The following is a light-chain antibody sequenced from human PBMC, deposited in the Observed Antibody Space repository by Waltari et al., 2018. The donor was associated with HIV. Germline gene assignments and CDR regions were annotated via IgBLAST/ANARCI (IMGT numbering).Light chain of an antibody. J-gene: IGLJ3*02. CDR3: QTWGAGIQGV. Sequence: QLVLTQSPSASASLGASVKLTCTLSSGHSNYAIAWHQQQPGKGPRYLMKLKRDGIHIKGDAITARLSGATSVDDRYLITSSLQSEDEADYYCQTWGAGIQGVFGGGTKLTVL. CDR2: LKRDGIH. V-gene: IGLV4-69*01. CDR1: SGHSNYA.